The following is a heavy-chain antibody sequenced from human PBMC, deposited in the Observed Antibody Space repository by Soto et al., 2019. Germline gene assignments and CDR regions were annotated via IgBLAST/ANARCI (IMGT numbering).Heavy chain of an antibody. V-gene: IGHV1-18*01. CDR3: ARPYYGSGSYNSLRHYYGMDV. CDR2: ISPYNGDT. D-gene: IGHD3-10*01. CDR1: GYTFINYG. Sequence: RASVKVSCKASGYTFINYGITWVRQAPGQGLEWMGWISPYNGDTDYPQKVQGRVTLTADTSTSTAYMELSSLRSEDTAVYYCARPYYGSGSYNSLRHYYGMDVWGQGTTVTVSS. J-gene: IGHJ6*02.